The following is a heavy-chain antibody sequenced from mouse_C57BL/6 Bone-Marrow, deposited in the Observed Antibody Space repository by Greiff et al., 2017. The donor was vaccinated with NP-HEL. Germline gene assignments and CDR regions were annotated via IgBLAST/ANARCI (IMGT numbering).Heavy chain of an antibody. D-gene: IGHD1-1*01. CDR2: INPSSGYK. V-gene: IGHV1-7*01. CDR3: ARILLRNYSAMDY. CDR1: GYTFTSYW. J-gene: IGHJ4*01. Sequence: QVQLQQSGAELAKPGASVKLSCKASGYTFTSYWMHWVKQRPGQGLEWIGYINPSSGYKKYNQKFKDKATLTADKSSSTAYMQLSSLTYEDTAVDYCARILLRNYSAMDYWGQGTSVTVSS.